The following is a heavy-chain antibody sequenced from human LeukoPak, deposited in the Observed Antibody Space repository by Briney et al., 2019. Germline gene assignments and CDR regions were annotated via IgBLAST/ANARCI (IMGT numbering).Heavy chain of an antibody. J-gene: IGHJ5*02. Sequence: SETPSLTCTVSGGSISSYYWSWIRQPPGKGLEWIGYIYYSGSTNYNPSLKSRVTISVDTSKNQFSLKLSSVTAADTAVYYCSRGASGYDYHWFDPWGQGTLVTVSS. V-gene: IGHV4-59*01. D-gene: IGHD5-12*01. CDR3: SRGASGYDYHWFDP. CDR2: IYYSGST. CDR1: GGSISSYY.